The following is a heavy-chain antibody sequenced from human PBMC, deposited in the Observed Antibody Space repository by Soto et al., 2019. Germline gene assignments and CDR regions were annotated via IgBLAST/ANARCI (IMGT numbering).Heavy chain of an antibody. CDR3: FQDLGDFWEDGMDV. V-gene: IGHV3-7*05. Sequence: GGSLRLSCAASGFTFSSYWMSWVRQAPGKGLEWVANIKQDGSEKYYVDSVKGRFTISRDNAKNSLYLQMNSLRAEDTAVYYCFQDLGDFWEDGMDVWGQGTTVTVSS. J-gene: IGHJ6*02. CDR1: GFTFSSYW. CDR2: IKQDGSEK. D-gene: IGHD3-3*01.